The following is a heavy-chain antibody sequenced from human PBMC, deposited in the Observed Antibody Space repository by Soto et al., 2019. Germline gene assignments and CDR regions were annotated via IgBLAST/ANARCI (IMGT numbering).Heavy chain of an antibody. CDR1: GYIFTGYY. V-gene: IGHV1-2*04. CDR3: ATSRISIAVAGETEYYFDY. J-gene: IGHJ4*02. D-gene: IGHD6-19*01. CDR2: INPNSGGT. Sequence: ASVEVSCKXSGYIFTGYYMHWVRQAPGQGLEWMGWINPNSGGTNYTQKFQGWVTMTRDTSISTAYMELSRLRSDDTAVYYCATSRISIAVAGETEYYFDYWGQGTPVTVSS.